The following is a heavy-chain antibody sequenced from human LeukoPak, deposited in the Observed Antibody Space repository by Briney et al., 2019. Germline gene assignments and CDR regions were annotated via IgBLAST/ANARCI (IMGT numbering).Heavy chain of an antibody. CDR2: ISAYNGNT. J-gene: IGHJ6*02. CDR3: ARDYGFWSGYPYYYYYGMDV. CDR1: GYTFTSYG. V-gene: IGHV1-18*01. Sequence: ASVKVSCKASGYTFTSYGIIWVRQAPGQGLEWMGWISAYNGNTNYAQKLQGRVTMTTDASTSTAYMELRSLRSDDTAVYYCARDYGFWSGYPYYYYYGMDVWGQGTTVTVSS. D-gene: IGHD3-3*01.